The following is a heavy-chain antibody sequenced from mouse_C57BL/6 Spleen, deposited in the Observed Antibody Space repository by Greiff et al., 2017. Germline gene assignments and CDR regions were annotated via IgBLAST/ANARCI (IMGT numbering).Heavy chain of an antibody. Sequence: VQLQQSGAELVRPGTSVKMSCKASGYTFTNYWIGWAKQRPGHGLEWIGDIYPGGGYTNYNEKFKGKSTLTADKSSSTAYMQISSLTSEDSAIYYCARSNWDRGYYAMDYWGQGTSVTVSS. J-gene: IGHJ4*01. CDR1: GYTFTNYW. V-gene: IGHV1-63*01. CDR2: IYPGGGYT. D-gene: IGHD4-1*01. CDR3: ARSNWDRGYYAMDY.